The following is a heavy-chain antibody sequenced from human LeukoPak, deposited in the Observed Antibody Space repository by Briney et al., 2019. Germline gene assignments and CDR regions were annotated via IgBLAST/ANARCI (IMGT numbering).Heavy chain of an antibody. Sequence: SETLSLTCTVSGGSISSFYWSWIRQPPGKGVEWIGYVSHGDNSNYNPSLKSRVSMLMDTSKTHISLKLSSVTAADTAVYYCARHNSGWIYFDFWGQGTPVTVSS. CDR1: GGSISSFY. J-gene: IGHJ4*02. D-gene: IGHD6-19*01. CDR3: ARHNSGWIYFDF. V-gene: IGHV4-59*08. CDR2: VSHGDNS.